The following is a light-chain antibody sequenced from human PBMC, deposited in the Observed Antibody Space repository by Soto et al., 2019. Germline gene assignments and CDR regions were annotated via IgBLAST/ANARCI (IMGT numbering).Light chain of an antibody. CDR1: SSDVGAYDY. Sequence: QSVLTQPASVSGSPGQSIATSCIGTSSDVGAYDYVSWYQQHPDRAPKLMVYEVHNRPSGVSNRFSGSKSVNTATLTISGLQPEDEADYYCASHTSSNTRVFGTGTKLTVL. CDR2: EVH. CDR3: ASHTSSNTRV. J-gene: IGLJ1*01. V-gene: IGLV2-14*03.